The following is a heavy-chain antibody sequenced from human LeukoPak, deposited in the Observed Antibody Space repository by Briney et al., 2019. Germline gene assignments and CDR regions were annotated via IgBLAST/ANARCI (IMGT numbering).Heavy chain of an antibody. CDR3: VNHITAMVRGCLDR. Sequence: QPGGSLRLSCAASGFTFNTLAMSWVRQAPEEGLEWVSAINARGFITYYADSVKGRFTISRDNSNNTLLLQMNSLSVEDTAVYYCVNHITAMVRGCLDRWGQGILVTVSS. CDR1: GFTFNTLA. CDR2: INARGFIT. J-gene: IGHJ5*02. V-gene: IGHV3-23*01. D-gene: IGHD5-18*01.